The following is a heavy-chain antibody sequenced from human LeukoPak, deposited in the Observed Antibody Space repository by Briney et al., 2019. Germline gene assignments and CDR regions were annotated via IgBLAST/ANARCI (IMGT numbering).Heavy chain of an antibody. Sequence: PSETLSLTCTVSGGSMRSYYWSWLRQPPGEGLEWIGYIYYSGSTNYNPSLKSRVTISVDTSKSQFSLKVTSVTPADTAVYFCARSPGADAYLDYWGQGALVIVSS. J-gene: IGHJ4*02. D-gene: IGHD2-8*02. CDR3: ARSPGADAYLDY. CDR1: GGSMRSYY. V-gene: IGHV4-59*12. CDR2: IYYSGST.